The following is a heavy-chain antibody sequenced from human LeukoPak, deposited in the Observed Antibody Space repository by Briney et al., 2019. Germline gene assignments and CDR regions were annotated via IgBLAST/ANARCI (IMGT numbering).Heavy chain of an antibody. CDR3: AAESLTGDRHGYYYYYMDV. D-gene: IGHD7-27*01. CDR1: GGSISSGSYY. J-gene: IGHJ6*03. V-gene: IGHV4-61*02. CDR2: IYTSGST. Sequence: PSQTLSLTCTVSGGSISSGSYYWSWIRQPAWKGLEWIGRIYTSGSTNYNPSLKSRVTISVDTSKNQFSLKLSSVTAADTAVYYCAAESLTGDRHGYYYYYMDVWGKGTTVTVSS.